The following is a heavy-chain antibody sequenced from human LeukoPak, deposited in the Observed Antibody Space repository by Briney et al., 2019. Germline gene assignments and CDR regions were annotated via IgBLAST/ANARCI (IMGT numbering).Heavy chain of an antibody. D-gene: IGHD1-26*01. J-gene: IGHJ4*02. CDR3: ARVRGSYHFDY. CDR1: GFTFSGYS. V-gene: IGHV3-48*01. Sequence: GGSLRLSCAASGFTFSGYSMNWVRQAPGKGLEWVSYITSSSSAIYYADSVKGRFTISRDNAKNSLYLQMNSLRAEDTAVYYCARVRGSYHFDYWGQGTLGTVSS. CDR2: ITSSSSAI.